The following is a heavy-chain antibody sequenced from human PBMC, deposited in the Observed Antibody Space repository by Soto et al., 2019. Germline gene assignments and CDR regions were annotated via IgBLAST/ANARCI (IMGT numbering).Heavy chain of an antibody. V-gene: IGHV3-23*01. CDR3: EKVLWSGYYSRLSPLDY. CDR1: GFTFSSYA. D-gene: IGHD3-3*01. J-gene: IGHJ4*02. CDR2: ISGSGGST. Sequence: EVQLLESGGGLVQPGGSLRLSCAASGFTFSSYAMSWVRQAPGKGLEWVSAISGSGGSTYYADSVKGRFTISRDNSKNTLYLQMHSLRAEDTAVDYCEKVLWSGYYSRLSPLDYWGQGTLVTVSS.